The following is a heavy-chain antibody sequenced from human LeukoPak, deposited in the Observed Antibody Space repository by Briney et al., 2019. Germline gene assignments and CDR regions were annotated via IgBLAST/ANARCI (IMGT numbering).Heavy chain of an antibody. V-gene: IGHV4-34*01. CDR1: GGSFSGYY. CDR2: INHSGST. J-gene: IGHJ4*02. D-gene: IGHD6-19*01. CDR3: ARGSSYFDY. Sequence: SETLSLTCAVYGGSFSGYYWSWIRQPPGKGLEWIGEINHSGSTNYNPSLKSRVTISVDTSKNQFSLKLSSVTAADTAAYYCARGSSYFDYWGQGTLVTVSS.